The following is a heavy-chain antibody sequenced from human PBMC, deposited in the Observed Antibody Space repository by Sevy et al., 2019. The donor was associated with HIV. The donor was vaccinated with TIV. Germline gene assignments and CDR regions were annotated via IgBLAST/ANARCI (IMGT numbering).Heavy chain of an antibody. Sequence: GGSLRLSCAASGFTFSIYAMSWVRQAPGKGLEWVSGISASGGSTYYADSVQGRFTISRENSKNTLYLQMNSLRAEDTAVYYCGKDPNGDYVGAHDMWGQGTVVTVSS. CDR2: ISASGGST. CDR3: GKDPNGDYVGAHDM. J-gene: IGHJ3*02. D-gene: IGHD4-17*01. V-gene: IGHV3-23*01. CDR1: GFTFSIYA.